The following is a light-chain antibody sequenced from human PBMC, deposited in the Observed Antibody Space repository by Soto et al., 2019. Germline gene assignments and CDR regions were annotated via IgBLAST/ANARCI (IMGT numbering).Light chain of an antibody. V-gene: IGKV1-6*01. CDR2: AAS. Sequence: AIQMTQSPSSLSASVGDRVTITCRASQGIRNDLGWYQQRPGKAPNLLIYAASTSQSGVPSRFSGSGSGTDFTLTISCLQSEDFATYYCQQYYSYPRTFGQGTKVDIK. CDR1: QGIRND. CDR3: QQYYSYPRT. J-gene: IGKJ1*01.